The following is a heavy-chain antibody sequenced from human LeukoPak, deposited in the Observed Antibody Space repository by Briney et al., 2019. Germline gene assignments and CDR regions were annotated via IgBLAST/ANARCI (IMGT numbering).Heavy chain of an antibody. CDR1: GYSENFYG. V-gene: IGHV1-18*01. CDR3: AGGLGYCTNNVCYLKY. D-gene: IGHD2-8*01. J-gene: IGHJ4*02. CDR2: ISAQHCQT. Sequence: ASVKVSCKSTGYSENFYGITWVRQVAGQGLEWMGWISAQHCQTEYAPKSQDRVTMTTDTYTNTAYMELKSLRSDDTAVYYCAGGLGYCTNNVCYLKYWGQGTLVTVSS.